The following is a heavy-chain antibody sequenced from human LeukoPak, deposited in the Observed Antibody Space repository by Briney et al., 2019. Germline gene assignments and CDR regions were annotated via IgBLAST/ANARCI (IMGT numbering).Heavy chain of an antibody. Sequence: GGSLRLSCAASGFTFSTYTMNWVRQAPGKGLEWVSSISASTSYINYADSVKGRFTISRDNAENSLYLQMNSLRAEDTAVYYCARDRGADYWGQGTLVTVSP. J-gene: IGHJ4*02. D-gene: IGHD5-12*01. CDR2: ISASTSYI. CDR3: ARDRGADY. CDR1: GFTFSTYT. V-gene: IGHV3-21*01.